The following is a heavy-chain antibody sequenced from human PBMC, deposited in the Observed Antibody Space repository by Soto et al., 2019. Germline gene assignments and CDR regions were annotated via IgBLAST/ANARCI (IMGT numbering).Heavy chain of an antibody. CDR2: IYYSGST. CDR1: GGSISSYY. CDR3: ARSDCGGDCYSYYFDS. V-gene: IGHV4-59*01. D-gene: IGHD2-21*02. J-gene: IGHJ4*02. Sequence: QVQLQESGPGLVKPSETLSLTCTVSGGSISSYYWSWIRQPPGKGLEWIGYIYYSGSTNYNPSLKSRVTISVDTSKNQFSLKLSSVTAADTAVYYCARSDCGGDCYSYYFDSWGQGTLVTVSS.